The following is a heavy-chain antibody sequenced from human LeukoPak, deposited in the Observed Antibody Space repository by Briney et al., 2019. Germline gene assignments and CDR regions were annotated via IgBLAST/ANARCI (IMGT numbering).Heavy chain of an antibody. J-gene: IGHJ3*02. CDR3: ANKPEGNHAFKI. Sequence: PSETLSLTCTVSGGSISSSSYYWGWIRQPPGKGLEWIGSIYYSGSTYYNPSLKSRVTISVDTSKNQFSLKLGSVTAVDTAVYYCANKPEGNHAFKIWGLGTMVTVSS. CDR1: GGSISSSSYY. CDR2: IYYSGST. V-gene: IGHV4-39*07.